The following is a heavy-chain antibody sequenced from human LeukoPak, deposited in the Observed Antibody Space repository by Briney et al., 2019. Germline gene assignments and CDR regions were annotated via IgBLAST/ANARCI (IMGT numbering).Heavy chain of an antibody. Sequence: ASVKVSCKASGYTSTSYDINWVRQATGQGLEWMGWMNPNSGNTGYAQKFQGRVTMTRNTSISTAYMELSSLRSEDTAVYYCARGTGHYGSGSYYKEAAEDYWGQGTLVTVSS. CDR2: MNPNSGNT. CDR1: GYTSTSYD. J-gene: IGHJ4*02. V-gene: IGHV1-8*01. D-gene: IGHD3-10*01. CDR3: ARGTGHYGSGSYYKEAAEDY.